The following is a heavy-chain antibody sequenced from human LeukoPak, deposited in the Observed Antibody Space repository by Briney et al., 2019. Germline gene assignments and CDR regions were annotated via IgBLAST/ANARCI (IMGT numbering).Heavy chain of an antibody. Sequence: GGSLRLSCAASGFTFSTYGMHWVRQAPGMGLEWVAFIRYDGSNKYYADSVKGRFTISRDNSKNTLYLQMNSLRAEDTAVYYCAKERTDAFDIWGQGTVVTVSS. J-gene: IGHJ3*02. CDR2: IRYDGSNK. CDR1: GFTFSTYG. CDR3: AKERTDAFDI. V-gene: IGHV3-30*02.